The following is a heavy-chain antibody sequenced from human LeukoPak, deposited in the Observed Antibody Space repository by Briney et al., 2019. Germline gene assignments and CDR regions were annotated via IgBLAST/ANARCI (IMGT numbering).Heavy chain of an antibody. V-gene: IGHV3-30*04. J-gene: IGHJ4*02. Sequence: GGSLRLSCAASGFTFRVYAMHWVRQAPGKGMEWVAVISSDGSHKFYADSVKGRFTISRDNSKNTLYLQMNSLRADDTAVYYCDGADFWGQGTLVTVSS. CDR1: GFTFRVYA. CDR3: DGADF. CDR2: ISSDGSHK.